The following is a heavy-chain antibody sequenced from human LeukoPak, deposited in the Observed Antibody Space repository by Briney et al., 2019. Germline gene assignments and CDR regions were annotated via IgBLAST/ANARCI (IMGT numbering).Heavy chain of an antibody. CDR2: INHSGST. D-gene: IGHD2/OR15-2a*01. J-gene: IGHJ4*02. Sequence: SETLSLTCAVYGGSFSGYYWSWIRQPPGKGLEWIGEINHSGSTNYNPSLKSRVTILVDTSKNQFSLKLSSVTAADTAVYYCARGLTSMPPGGYWGQGTLVTVSS. CDR1: GGSFSGYY. CDR3: ARGLTSMPPGGY. V-gene: IGHV4-34*01.